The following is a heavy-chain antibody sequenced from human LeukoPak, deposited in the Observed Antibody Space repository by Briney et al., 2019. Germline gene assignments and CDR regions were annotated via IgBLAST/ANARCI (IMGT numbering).Heavy chain of an antibody. CDR2: ISSSSSYI. D-gene: IGHD3-9*01. Sequence: KPGGSLRLSCAASGFTFSSYTMNWVRQAPGKGLEWVSSISSSSSYIYYADSVKGRFNISRDNAKNSLYLQMNSLRAEDTAVYYCARDTYDILTGYYKWAFVIWGQGTMVTVSS. CDR1: GFTFSSYT. CDR3: ARDTYDILTGYYKWAFVI. V-gene: IGHV3-21*06. J-gene: IGHJ3*02.